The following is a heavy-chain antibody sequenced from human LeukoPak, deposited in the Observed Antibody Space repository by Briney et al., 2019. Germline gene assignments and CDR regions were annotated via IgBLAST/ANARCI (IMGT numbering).Heavy chain of an antibody. D-gene: IGHD6-19*01. Sequence: GGSLRLSCAASGFTFSSYSMNWVRQAPGKGLDWVAVIVEDGTNQYYADSVKGRFTISRDNSKNTLFLQMNSLRSEDTAMYYCARVQGGGYRTADYWGQGTLVTVSS. CDR1: GFTFSSYS. CDR3: ARVQGGGYRTADY. V-gene: IGHV3-30*03. CDR2: IVEDGTNQ. J-gene: IGHJ4*02.